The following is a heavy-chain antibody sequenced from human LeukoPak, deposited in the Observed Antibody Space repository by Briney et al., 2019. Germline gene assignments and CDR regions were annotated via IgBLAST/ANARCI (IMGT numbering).Heavy chain of an antibody. CDR1: GGTFSSYA. CDR3: ASGDGSIAARPGYYYYMDV. D-gene: IGHD6-6*01. J-gene: IGHJ6*03. V-gene: IGHV1-69*06. Sequence: SMKVSCKASGGTFSSYAISWVRQAPGQGLEWMGGIIPIFGTANYAQKFQGRVTITADKSTSTAYMELSSLRSEDTAVYYCASGDGSIAARPGYYYYMDVWGKGTTVTVSS. CDR2: IIPIFGTA.